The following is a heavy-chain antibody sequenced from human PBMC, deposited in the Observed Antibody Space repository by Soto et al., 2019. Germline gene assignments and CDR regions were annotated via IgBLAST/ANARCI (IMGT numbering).Heavy chain of an antibody. CDR1: GGSINDFY. D-gene: IGHD6-6*01. V-gene: IGHV4-59*01. CDR3: ARVGGVAARTFDY. Sequence: SETLSLNCTVSGGSINDFYWSWIRHPPGKGLEWIGYIYYSGSTDYNPSLKGRVTISVDTSKNRFSLKLRSVTAADTAVYYCARVGGVAARTFDYWGQGTLVTVSS. J-gene: IGHJ4*02. CDR2: IYYSGST.